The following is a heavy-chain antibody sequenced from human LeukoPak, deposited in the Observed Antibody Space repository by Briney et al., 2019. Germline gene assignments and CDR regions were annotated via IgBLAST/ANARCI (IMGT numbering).Heavy chain of an antibody. CDR1: GFTFSSYG. D-gene: IGHD3-22*01. J-gene: IGHJ4*02. V-gene: IGHV3-23*01. Sequence: GGTLRLSCAASGFTFSSYGMSWVRQAPGKGLEWVSAISGSGGSTYYADSVKGRFTISRDNSKNTLYLQMNSLRAEDTAVYYCARAYYYDSSGYYYEPYYFDYWGQGTLVTVSS. CDR3: ARAYYYDSSGYYYEPYYFDY. CDR2: ISGSGGST.